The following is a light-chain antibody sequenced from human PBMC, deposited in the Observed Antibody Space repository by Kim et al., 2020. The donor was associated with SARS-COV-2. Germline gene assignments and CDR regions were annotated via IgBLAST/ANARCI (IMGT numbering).Light chain of an antibody. CDR3: SSYTSSSTSVV. CDR2: DVS. CDR1: RGDGGGDNY. Sequence: AMNVSCTGTRGDGGGDNYVSWYQQNTGKAQKLRIYDVSKRPSGVSNRFSGAKAGNTASLTISGLQAEDEADYYSSSYTSSSTSVVFGGGTQLTVL. J-gene: IGLJ2*01. V-gene: IGLV2-14*04.